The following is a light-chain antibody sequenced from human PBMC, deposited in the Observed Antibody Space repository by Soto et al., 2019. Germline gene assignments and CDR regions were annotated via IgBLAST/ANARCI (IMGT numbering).Light chain of an antibody. V-gene: IGKV3-15*01. J-gene: IGKJ1*01. CDR1: QSVSST. CDR2: GAS. CDR3: QQHNNWPRT. Sequence: EIVMTQSLATLSVSPGERATLSCRASQSVSSTLAWYQQKPGQAPRLPIYGASTRATGIPARFSGSGSGTEFTLTISSRQSEDFAVYYCQQHNNWPRTFGQGTKV.